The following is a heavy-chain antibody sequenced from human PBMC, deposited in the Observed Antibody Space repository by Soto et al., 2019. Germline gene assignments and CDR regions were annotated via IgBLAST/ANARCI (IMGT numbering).Heavy chain of an antibody. Sequence: EVQVLESGGGLAQPGRSLRLSCAVSGLSFSSYAMTWVRQSPGKGLEWVSSISRSGNSTYSADSVRGRFTISRDNSKNTLYLQMNSLRAEDTAVDYCAKDAKILAWLPTSYYFDFWGQGTLVTVSS. CDR1: GLSFSSYA. CDR2: ISRSGNST. D-gene: IGHD3-9*01. CDR3: AKDAKILAWLPTSYYFDF. V-gene: IGHV3-23*01. J-gene: IGHJ4*02.